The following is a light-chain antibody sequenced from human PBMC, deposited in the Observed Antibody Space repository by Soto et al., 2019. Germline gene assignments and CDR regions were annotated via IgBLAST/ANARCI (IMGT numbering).Light chain of an antibody. CDR2: AAS. Sequence: DIQMTQSPSSLSASVGDRVTITCRASQHISYNLNWYQHKPGKAPKLLIYAASTLQGGVPSRFRGGGSGTDFTLTISGLQLEDFVTYHCQQSYTLPHTFGQGTKLEI. J-gene: IGKJ2*01. V-gene: IGKV1-39*01. CDR3: QQSYTLPHT. CDR1: QHISYN.